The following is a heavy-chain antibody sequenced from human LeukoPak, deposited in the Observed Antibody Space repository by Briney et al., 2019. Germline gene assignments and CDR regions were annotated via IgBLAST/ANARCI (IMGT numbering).Heavy chain of an antibody. CDR2: IIPIFGTA. D-gene: IGHD2-2*01. J-gene: IGHJ6*03. V-gene: IGHV1-69*06. CDR3: ARFGIGMARGYCSSTSCYRSHYYYYMDV. CDR1: GGTFGSYA. Sequence: SVKVSCKASGGTFGSYAISWVRQAPGQGLEWMGGIIPIFGTANYAQKFQGRVTITADKSTSTAYMELSSLRSEDTAVYYYARFGIGMARGYCSSTSCYRSHYYYYMDVWGKGPRSPSP.